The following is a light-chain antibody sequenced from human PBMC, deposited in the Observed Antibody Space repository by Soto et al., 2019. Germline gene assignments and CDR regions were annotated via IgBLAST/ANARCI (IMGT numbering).Light chain of an antibody. CDR3: QQYADYSWT. Sequence: DIQMTQSPSTLSASVGDRVTITCRASQTISGWLAWFQQKPGKAPNLLIYGGSSVESGVPSRFSGSGSGTTFTLTISNLQPDDFATYYCQQYADYSWTFGQGTKVESK. CDR2: GGS. J-gene: IGKJ1*01. V-gene: IGKV1-5*03. CDR1: QTISGW.